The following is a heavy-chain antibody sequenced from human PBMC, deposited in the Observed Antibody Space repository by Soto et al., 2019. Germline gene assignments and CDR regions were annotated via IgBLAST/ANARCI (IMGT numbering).Heavy chain of an antibody. Sequence: SETLSLTCAFYGGSFSGYYWSLIRQPPGKGLEWIGEINHSGSTNYNPSLKSRVTISVDTSKNQFSLKLSSVTAADTAVYYCATARWLQLYDYYYYGMDVWGQGTTVTVSS. J-gene: IGHJ6*02. CDR1: GGSFSGYY. D-gene: IGHD5-12*01. CDR3: ATARWLQLYDYYYYGMDV. V-gene: IGHV4-34*01. CDR2: INHSGST.